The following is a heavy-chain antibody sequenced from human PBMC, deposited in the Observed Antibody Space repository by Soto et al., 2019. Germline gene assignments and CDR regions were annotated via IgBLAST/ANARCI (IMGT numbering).Heavy chain of an antibody. V-gene: IGHV1-18*01. Sequence: QAQLVQSGGEVKKPGASVKVSCRASGYTFTSYGYAWVRQAPGQGLEWMGWISAYNGDTNYAQKFQDRVTLTTDTSTTTAHMELRNLGSDDTAVYYCARSGAYCTNITCLFDSFWGLGTLVTVSS. D-gene: IGHD2-8*01. J-gene: IGHJ4*02. CDR2: ISAYNGDT. CDR3: ARSGAYCTNITCLFDSF. CDR1: GYTFTSYG.